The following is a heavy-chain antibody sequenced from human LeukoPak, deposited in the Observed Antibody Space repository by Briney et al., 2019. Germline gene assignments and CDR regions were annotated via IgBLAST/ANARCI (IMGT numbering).Heavy chain of an antibody. CDR2: INAGNGNT. J-gene: IGHJ4*02. V-gene: IGHV1-3*01. CDR1: GYTFTSYA. Sequence: ASVKVSCKTSGYTFTSYAMHWVRQAPGQRLEWMGWINAGNGNTKFSQKFQGRVTITRDTSASTAYMELSSLRSEDTAVYYCAREGYSYGYGFDYWGQGTLVTVSS. CDR3: AREGYSYGYGFDY. D-gene: IGHD5-18*01.